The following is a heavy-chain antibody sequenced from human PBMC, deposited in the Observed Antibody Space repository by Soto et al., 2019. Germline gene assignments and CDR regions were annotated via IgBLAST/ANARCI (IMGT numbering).Heavy chain of an antibody. CDR2: IYYSGST. J-gene: IGHJ6*02. D-gene: IGHD4-17*01. Sequence: QVQLQESGPRLVKPSETLSLTCTVSCGSISSYYWNWIRQPPGKGLEWIGYIYYSGSTNYNPSLKSRVTISIDTSRNQFSLKLSSVTAADTAVYYCARLNDYELRAHGLDVWGQGTTVTVSS. CDR1: CGSISSYY. CDR3: ARLNDYELRAHGLDV. V-gene: IGHV4-59*01.